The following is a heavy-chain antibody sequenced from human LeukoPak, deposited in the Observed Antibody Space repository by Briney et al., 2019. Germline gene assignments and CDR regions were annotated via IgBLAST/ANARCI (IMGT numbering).Heavy chain of an antibody. D-gene: IGHD5-18*01. J-gene: IGHJ4*02. CDR3: AREGPWSYGHYFDY. CDR1: GGSFSGYY. CDR2: INHSGST. Sequence: PSETLSLTCAVYGGSFSGYYWSWIRQPPGKGREWIGEINHSGSTNYNPSLKSRVTISVDTSKNQFSLKLSSVTAADTAVYYCAREGPWSYGHYFDYWGQGTLVTVSS. V-gene: IGHV4-34*01.